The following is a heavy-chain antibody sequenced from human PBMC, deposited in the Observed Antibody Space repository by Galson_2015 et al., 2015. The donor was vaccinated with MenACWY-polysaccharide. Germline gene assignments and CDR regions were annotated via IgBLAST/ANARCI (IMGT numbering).Heavy chain of an antibody. D-gene: IGHD2-21*01. V-gene: IGHV3-23*05. CDR3: SAWLWNQFDT. J-gene: IGHJ4*02. CDR2: INKAATNT. Sequence: SLRLACTASGFTFSGHGMTWVRQAPGRGLEWVSTINKAATNTHSSDSARGRFTMFRDNSRNTLYLQMNSLRAEDPAIYYCSAWLWNQFDTWGQGIVVTVSS. CDR1: GFTFSGHG.